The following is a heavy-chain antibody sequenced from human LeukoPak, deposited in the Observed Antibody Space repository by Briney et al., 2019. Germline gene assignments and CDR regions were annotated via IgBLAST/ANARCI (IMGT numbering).Heavy chain of an antibody. CDR2: IIPIFGTA. V-gene: IGHV1-69*01. Sequence: VASVKVSCTASGGTFSSYAISWVRQAPGQGLEWMGGIIPIFGTANYAQKFKGRVTITADESTSTAYMELSSLRSEDTAVYYCARGGYYYDSSLYYGMDVWGQGTTVTVSS. J-gene: IGHJ6*02. D-gene: IGHD3-22*01. CDR3: ARGGYYYDSSLYYGMDV. CDR1: GGTFSSYA.